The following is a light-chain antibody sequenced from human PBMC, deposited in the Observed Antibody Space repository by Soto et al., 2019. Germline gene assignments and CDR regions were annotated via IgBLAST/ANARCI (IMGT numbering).Light chain of an antibody. CDR3: CSYAGSSTVV. CDR1: SRDVGSYNL. Sequence: QSALTQPASVSGSPGQSITISCTGTSRDVGSYNLVSWYQQHPGKAPKLMIYEGSKRPSGVSNRFSGSESGNTASLTISGLQAEDEAYYYCCSYAGSSTVVFGGGTKLTVL. CDR2: EGS. J-gene: IGLJ2*01. V-gene: IGLV2-23*01.